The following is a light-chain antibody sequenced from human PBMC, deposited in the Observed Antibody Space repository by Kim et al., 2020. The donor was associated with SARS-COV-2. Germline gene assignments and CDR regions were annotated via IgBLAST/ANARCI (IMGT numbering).Light chain of an antibody. CDR1: SSDVGGYNY. CDR2: DVV. CDR3: SSFASKTTWV. J-gene: IGLJ3*02. V-gene: IGLV2-14*03. Sequence: QSALTQPASVSGSPGQSITISCTGTSSDVGGYNYVSWYQQHPGRAPTLMIYDVVKRPSGVSNRFSGSKSGNTASLTISGLQAEDEADYYCSSFASKTTWVFGGGTQLTVL.